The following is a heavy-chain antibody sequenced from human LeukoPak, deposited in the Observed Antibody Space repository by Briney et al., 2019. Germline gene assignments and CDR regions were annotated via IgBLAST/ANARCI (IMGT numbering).Heavy chain of an antibody. CDR1: GFTFTNAW. D-gene: IGHD2-15*01. CDR2: IRSKSDGGTT. CDR3: ASDVPENAAQIDY. Sequence: GGSLRLSCAASGFTFTNAWMSWVRQAPGKGLELVGRIRSKSDGGTTDYTAPVKGRFTILRDDSTNTLYLQMTSLKTDDTALYYCASDVPENAAQIDYWGQGTLVTVSS. V-gene: IGHV3-15*01. J-gene: IGHJ4*02.